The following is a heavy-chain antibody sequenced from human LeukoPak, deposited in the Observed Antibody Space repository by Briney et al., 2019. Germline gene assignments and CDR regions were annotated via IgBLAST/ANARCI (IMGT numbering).Heavy chain of an antibody. Sequence: GGSLRLSCAASGFTFRTYSMNWVRQAPGKGLEWVSFISSSNSTIYYADSVKGRFTISRDNAKNSLYPQMNSLRAEDTAVYYCARERGSFVDYWGQGTLVTVSS. J-gene: IGHJ4*02. CDR1: GFTFRTYS. D-gene: IGHD1-26*01. CDR2: ISSSNSTI. V-gene: IGHV3-48*04. CDR3: ARERGSFVDY.